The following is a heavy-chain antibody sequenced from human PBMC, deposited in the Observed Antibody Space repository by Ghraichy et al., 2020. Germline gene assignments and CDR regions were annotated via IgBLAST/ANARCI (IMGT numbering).Heavy chain of an antibody. V-gene: IGHV3-9*01. CDR1: GFSFDDYA. J-gene: IGHJ6*02. CDR2: ISKNSDNI. D-gene: IGHD5-24*01. CDR3: GKAPGYSYGMDV. Sequence: SLNISCVGSGFSFDDYAMHWVRQVPGKGLEWVSGISKNSDNIGYAESVQGRFTISRDNVKNCLYLQMNSLRTEDTGLYYCGKAPGYSYGMDVWGQGTTVTVSS.